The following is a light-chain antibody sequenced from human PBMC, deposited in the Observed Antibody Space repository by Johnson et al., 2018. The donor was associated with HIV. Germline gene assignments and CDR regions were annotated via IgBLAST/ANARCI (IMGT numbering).Light chain of an antibody. Sequence: QSVLTQPPSVSAAPGQKVTISCSGSSSNIGNNYVSWYQQLPGRAPKLLIYDNNKRPSGIPDRFSCSKSGTSATLGITGLQTGDEADYYCGTWDSSLSAGGVFRTGTKVTVL. J-gene: IGLJ1*01. CDR1: SSNIGNNY. V-gene: IGLV1-51*01. CDR3: GTWDSSLSAGGV. CDR2: DNN.